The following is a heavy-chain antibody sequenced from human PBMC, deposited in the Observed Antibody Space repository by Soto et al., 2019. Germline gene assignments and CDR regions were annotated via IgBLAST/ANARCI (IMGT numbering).Heavy chain of an antibody. D-gene: IGHD1-26*01. CDR3: AKQQMGVIRAIDY. CDR1: GFTFSNYA. J-gene: IGHJ4*02. CDR2: IRETGNT. Sequence: GSLRLSCAASGFTFSNYAMSWIRQAPGKGLEWVSTIRETGNTYYADSVRGRFATSRDNSENTLYLQMSSLRAEDTAVYYCAKQQMGVIRAIDYWGQGTLVTVSS. V-gene: IGHV3-23*01.